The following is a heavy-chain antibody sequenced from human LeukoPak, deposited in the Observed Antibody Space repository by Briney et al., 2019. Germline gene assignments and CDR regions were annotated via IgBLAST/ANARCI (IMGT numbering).Heavy chain of an antibody. D-gene: IGHD3-22*01. CDR3: ARYYYDSSGHPYYFDY. J-gene: IGHJ4*02. CDR2: ISISGDKT. Sequence: PGGSLRLSCAASGFTFSSYAMSWVRQAPGKGLDWVAAISISGDKTFYADSVKGRVTISRDNSKNTLFLQMNSLRAEDTAVYYCARYYYDSSGHPYYFDYWGQGTLVTVSS. V-gene: IGHV3-23*01. CDR1: GFTFSSYA.